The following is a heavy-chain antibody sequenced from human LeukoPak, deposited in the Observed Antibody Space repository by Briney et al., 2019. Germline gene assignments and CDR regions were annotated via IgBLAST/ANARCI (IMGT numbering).Heavy chain of an antibody. CDR1: GFTFSSFS. CDR3: ARGSADQLTDYDFWSGYNDAFDI. J-gene: IGHJ3*02. CDR2: ISSSSTYI. V-gene: IGHV3-21*01. D-gene: IGHD3-3*01. Sequence: PGGSLRLSCAASGFTFSSFSMNWVRQAPGKGLEWVSSISSSSTYIYYADSVKGRFTISRDKAKNSLYLQMNSLRAEDTAVYYCARGSADQLTDYDFWSGYNDAFDIWGQGTMVTVSS.